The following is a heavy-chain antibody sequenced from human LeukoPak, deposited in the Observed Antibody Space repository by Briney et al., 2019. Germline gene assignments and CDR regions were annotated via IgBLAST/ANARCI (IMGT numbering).Heavy chain of an antibody. V-gene: IGHV3-11*01. CDR1: GFTFSDYD. CDR2: ITGSGTII. Sequence: GGSLRLSCAASGFTFSDYDMTWIRQAPGKGLEWPSYITGSGTIILYADSVEGRFTISRDNAKNSLYLQLNSLRAEDTAVYYCARQMATLVGFYYYYYMDVWSKGTTVTVSS. J-gene: IGHJ6*03. D-gene: IGHD5-24*01. CDR3: ARQMATLVGFYYYYYMDV.